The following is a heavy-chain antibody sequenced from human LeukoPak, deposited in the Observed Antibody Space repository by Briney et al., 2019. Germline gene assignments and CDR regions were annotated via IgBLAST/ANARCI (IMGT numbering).Heavy chain of an antibody. CDR1: GFSFSDYE. D-gene: IGHD1-26*01. CDR3: AGGPQYSGSYGD. Sequence: PGGCLRLSCVVSGFSFSDYEMAWVRQAPGMGLEWISYISNSGDIRRYADAVKGRFAISRDNAKNSVSLQMNSLRADDTGLYFCAGGPQYSGSYGDWGQGTLVTVSS. CDR2: ISNSGDIR. J-gene: IGHJ4*02. V-gene: IGHV3-48*03.